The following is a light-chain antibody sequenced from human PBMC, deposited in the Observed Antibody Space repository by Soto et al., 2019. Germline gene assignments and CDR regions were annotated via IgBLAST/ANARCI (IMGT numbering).Light chain of an antibody. J-gene: IGLJ1*01. CDR1: SSDVGGYNY. V-gene: IGLV2-14*01. Sequence: QSVLNQPASVSGSPGQSITISCPGTSSDVGGYNYVSWYQQHPGKAPKLMIYDVSNRPSGVSNRFSGSKSGNTASLTISGLQAEDEADYYCSSYTSSSTLLYVFGTGTKVTVL. CDR2: DVS. CDR3: SSYTSSSTLLYV.